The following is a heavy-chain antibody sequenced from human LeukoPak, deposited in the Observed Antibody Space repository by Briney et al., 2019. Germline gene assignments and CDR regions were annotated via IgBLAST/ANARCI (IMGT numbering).Heavy chain of an antibody. Sequence: ASVKVSCKCSGYTFTSYDINWVRQATGQGLEWMGWMNPNSGNTGYAQKFQGRVTMTRNTSIRTAYMELSSLRSEDTAVYYCVSPGVYYDSSGYYPFDYWGQGTLVTVSS. CDR3: VSPGVYYDSSGYYPFDY. V-gene: IGHV1-8*01. CDR1: GYTFTSYD. CDR2: MNPNSGNT. J-gene: IGHJ4*02. D-gene: IGHD3-22*01.